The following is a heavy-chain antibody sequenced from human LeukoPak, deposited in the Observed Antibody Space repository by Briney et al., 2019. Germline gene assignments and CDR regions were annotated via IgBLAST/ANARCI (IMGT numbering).Heavy chain of an antibody. V-gene: IGHV3-23*01. CDR3: ARDSVPGIGLAFDI. Sequence: GGSLRLSCAASGFTFSSYSMNWVRQAPGKGLEWVSGISGSGGSTYYADSVKGRFTISRDNSKNTLYLQMNSLRAEDTAVYYCARDSVPGIGLAFDIWGQGTMVTVSS. J-gene: IGHJ3*02. CDR1: GFTFSSYS. CDR2: ISGSGGST. D-gene: IGHD2-2*01.